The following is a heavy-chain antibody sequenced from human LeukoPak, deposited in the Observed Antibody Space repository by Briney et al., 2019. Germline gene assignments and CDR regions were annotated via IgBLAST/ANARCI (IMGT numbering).Heavy chain of an antibody. D-gene: IGHD5-18*01. J-gene: IGHJ4*02. Sequence: ASVKVSCKASGYTFTGYYMHWVRQAPGQGLEWMGWINPNSGGTNYAQKFQGRVTMTRDTSISTAYMELSRLRSDDTAVYSCATSFRQLWLPETDWGQGTLVTVSS. CDR2: INPNSGGT. CDR3: ATSFRQLWLPETD. V-gene: IGHV1-2*02. CDR1: GYTFTGYY.